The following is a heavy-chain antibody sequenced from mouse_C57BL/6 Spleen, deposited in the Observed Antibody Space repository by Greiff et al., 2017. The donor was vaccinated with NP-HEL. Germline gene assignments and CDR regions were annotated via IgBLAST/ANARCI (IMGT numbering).Heavy chain of an antibody. CDR3: ARFGGYSYYFDY. D-gene: IGHD2-3*01. CDR2: IYPGSGST. Sequence: QVQLKQPGAELVKPGASVKMSCKASGYTFTSFWITWVKQRPGQGLEWIGDIYPGSGSTNYNEKFKSKATLTVDTSSSTAYMQLSSLTSEDSAVYYCARFGGYSYYFDYWGQGTTLTVSS. CDR1: GYTFTSFW. V-gene: IGHV1-55*01. J-gene: IGHJ2*01.